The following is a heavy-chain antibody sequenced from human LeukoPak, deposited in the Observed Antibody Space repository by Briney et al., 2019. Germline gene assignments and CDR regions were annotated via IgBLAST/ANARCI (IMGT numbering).Heavy chain of an antibody. CDR3: ARSRYDVVYFDY. Sequence: PGGSLRLSCAASGFTISSYSMNWVRQAPGKGLEWVSYISSSSTIYYADSVKGRFTISRDNAKNSLYLQMNSLRAEDTAVYYCARSRYDVVYFDYWGQGTLVTVSS. D-gene: IGHD3-3*01. V-gene: IGHV3-48*01. CDR2: ISSSSTI. CDR1: GFTISSYS. J-gene: IGHJ4*02.